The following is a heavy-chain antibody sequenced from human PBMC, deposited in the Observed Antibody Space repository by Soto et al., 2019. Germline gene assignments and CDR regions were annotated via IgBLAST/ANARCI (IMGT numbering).Heavy chain of an antibody. J-gene: IGHJ6*02. Sequence: PGESLKISCKGSGYSFTSYWIGWVRQMPGKGLEWMGITYPGDSDTRYSPSFQGQVTISADKSISTAYLQWSSLKASDTAMYYCARPDALLGYCSSTSCQSDYYGMDVWGQGTTVTVSS. CDR1: GYSFTSYW. D-gene: IGHD2-2*01. V-gene: IGHV5-51*01. CDR3: ARPDALLGYCSSTSCQSDYYGMDV. CDR2: TYPGDSDT.